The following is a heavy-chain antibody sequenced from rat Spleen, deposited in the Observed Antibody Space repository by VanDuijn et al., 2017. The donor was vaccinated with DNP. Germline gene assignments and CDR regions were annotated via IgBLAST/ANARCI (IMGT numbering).Heavy chain of an antibody. CDR3: ARSGVYRSYALDV. D-gene: IGHD1-10*01. Sequence: QVQLKESGPGLVQPSRTLSLTCTVSGFSLTSYGVSWVRQPPGKGLEWIAAIWSGGSTDYNSALNSRLSISRDTSKNQVLLKMNSLQTEDTAMYFCARSGVYRSYALDVWGQGTSVTVSS. CDR1: GFSLTSYG. CDR2: IWSGGST. V-gene: IGHV2-16*01. J-gene: IGHJ4*01.